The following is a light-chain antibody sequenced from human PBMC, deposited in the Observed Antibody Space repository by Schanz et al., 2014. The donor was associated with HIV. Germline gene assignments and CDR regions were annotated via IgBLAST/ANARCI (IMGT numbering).Light chain of an antibody. Sequence: EIVLTQSPGTLSLYPGERATLSCRASQTVSSSSLAWYQQEPGQSPRLLIYSASSRATGIPDRFSGSGSGTDFTLTISRLEPEDSAVYYCQQYGSSPLTFGGGTKVEIK. CDR1: QTVSSSS. CDR2: SAS. CDR3: QQYGSSPLT. J-gene: IGKJ4*01. V-gene: IGKV3-20*01.